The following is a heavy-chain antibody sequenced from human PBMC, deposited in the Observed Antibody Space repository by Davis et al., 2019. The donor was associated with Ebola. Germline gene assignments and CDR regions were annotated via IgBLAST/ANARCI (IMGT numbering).Heavy chain of an antibody. CDR1: GGSFSSYY. CDR2: IYYSGST. D-gene: IGHD3-22*01. J-gene: IGHJ4*02. CDR3: ARDGYYYDSSGYYGRVYFDY. Sequence: SETLSLTCAVYGGSFSSYYWSWIRQPPGKGLEWIGYIYYSGSTNYNPSLKSRVTISVDTSKNQFSLKLSSVTAADTAVCYCARDGYYYDSSGYYGRVYFDYWGQGTLVTVSS. V-gene: IGHV4-59*01.